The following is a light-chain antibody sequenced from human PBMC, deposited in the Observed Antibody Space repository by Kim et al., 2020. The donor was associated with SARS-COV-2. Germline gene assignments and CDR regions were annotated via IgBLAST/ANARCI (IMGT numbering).Light chain of an antibody. CDR1: QTVNSN. Sequence: VSPGERATLSCRASQTVNSNLVWYQQRPGQAPRLLIYGVSTRATGIPARFSGSGAGTEFTLTISSLQSEDFVIYYCQQYESWPRTFGQGTKVDIK. J-gene: IGKJ1*01. CDR2: GVS. V-gene: IGKV3-15*01. CDR3: QQYESWPRT.